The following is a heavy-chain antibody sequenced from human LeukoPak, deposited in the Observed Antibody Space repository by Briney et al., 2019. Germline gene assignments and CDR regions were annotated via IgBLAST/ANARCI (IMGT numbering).Heavy chain of an antibody. CDR3: ATHGYSELRYFDWSTNE. J-gene: IGHJ4*02. V-gene: IGHV3-74*01. CDR1: GFTFSSYW. CDR2: INSDGSST. Sequence: GGPLRLSCAASGFTFSSYWMHWVRQAPGKGLVWVSRINSDGSSTSYADSVKGRFTISRDNAKNTLYLQMDSLRAEDTAVYYCATHGYSELRYFDWSTNEWGQGTLVTVSS. D-gene: IGHD3-9*01.